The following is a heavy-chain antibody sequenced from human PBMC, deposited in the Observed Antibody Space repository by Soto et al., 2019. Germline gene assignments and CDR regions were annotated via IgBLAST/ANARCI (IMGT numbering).Heavy chain of an antibody. CDR2: ISYDGSNK. V-gene: IGHV3-30-3*01. CDR3: VGSSQYYYDSSGYYWFDP. CDR1: GFTFSSYA. Sequence: LILSCAASGFTFSSYAIHWVRHAPVKVLEWVAVISYDGSNKYYADSVKGRFTISRDNSKNTLYLQMNSLRAEDTAVYYCVGSSQYYYDSSGYYWFDPWGQGTLVTAPQ. D-gene: IGHD3-22*01. J-gene: IGHJ5*02.